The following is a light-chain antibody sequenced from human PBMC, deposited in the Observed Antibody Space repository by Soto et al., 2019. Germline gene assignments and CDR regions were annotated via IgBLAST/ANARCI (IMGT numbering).Light chain of an antibody. V-gene: IGKV3-15*01. Sequence: EIVMPQSPAPLSVSPGERATLSCRASQSVSSTLAWYQQKPGQAPRLLIYGASTRATGIPARFSGSGSGTEFTLTISSLQSEDFAVYYCQQYNNWPPLTFGGGTKVEIK. CDR3: QQYNNWPPLT. CDR2: GAS. J-gene: IGKJ4*01. CDR1: QSVSST.